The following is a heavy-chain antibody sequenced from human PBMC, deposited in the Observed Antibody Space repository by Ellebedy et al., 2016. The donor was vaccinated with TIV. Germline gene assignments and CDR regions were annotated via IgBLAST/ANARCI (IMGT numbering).Heavy chain of an antibody. CDR2: IKQDGSEK. D-gene: IGHD3-10*01. CDR1: GFTFSTYW. CDR3: ARYFRSGGDY. Sequence: GESLKISCAASGFTFSTYWMSWVRQAPGKGLEWVANIKQDGSEKYYVDSVKGRFTISRDNSKNSLYLQMNSLRAEDTAVYYCARYFRSGGDYWGQGTLVTVSS. J-gene: IGHJ4*02. V-gene: IGHV3-7*01.